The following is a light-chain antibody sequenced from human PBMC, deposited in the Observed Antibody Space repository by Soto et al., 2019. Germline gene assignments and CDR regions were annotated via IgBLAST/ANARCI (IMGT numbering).Light chain of an antibody. CDR2: LGS. V-gene: IGKV2-28*01. J-gene: IGKJ5*01. Sequence: DIVMTQSPLSLPVTPGEPASISCRSSQSLLHSNGHNYLDWYLQKPGQSPQLLIYLGSNRAAGVPERFSGSGSGTDCTLEISRVEAEDVGVYYCIQGLPNHPITLGQGTRLEIK. CDR1: QSLLHSNGHNY. CDR3: IQGLPNHPIT.